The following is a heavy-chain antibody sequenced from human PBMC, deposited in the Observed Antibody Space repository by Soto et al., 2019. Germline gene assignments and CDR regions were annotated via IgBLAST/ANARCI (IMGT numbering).Heavy chain of an antibody. CDR3: ARFRRNYFDY. CDR1: GDSMSGFY. J-gene: IGHJ4*02. Sequence: SETLSLTCTVSGDSMSGFYWSWIRQTPGKGLEWIGYINYVGRTSYYSPSLQSRVTISLDSSKNQFSLILSSVTAADTAVYFCARFRRNYFDYWGQGTQVTVSS. V-gene: IGHV4-59*01. D-gene: IGHD3-10*01. CDR2: INYVGRTS.